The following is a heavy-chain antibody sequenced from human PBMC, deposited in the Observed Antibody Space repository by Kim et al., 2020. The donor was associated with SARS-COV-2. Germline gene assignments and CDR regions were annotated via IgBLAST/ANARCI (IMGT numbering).Heavy chain of an antibody. V-gene: IGHV5-51*01. Sequence: GESLKISCKGSGYSFTSYWLGWVRQMPGKGLEWMGIVYPGDSDTRYSPFFQGQVTISADKSISTAYLQWSSLKASDSAMYYCARAGYSSSWYRYDAFDIWGQGTMVTVSS. CDR1: GYSFTSYW. D-gene: IGHD6-13*01. CDR2: VYPGDSDT. J-gene: IGHJ3*02. CDR3: ARAGYSSSWYRYDAFDI.